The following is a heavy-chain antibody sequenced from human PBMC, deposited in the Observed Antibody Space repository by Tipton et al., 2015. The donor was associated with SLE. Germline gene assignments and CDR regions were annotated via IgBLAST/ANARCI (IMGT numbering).Heavy chain of an antibody. CDR1: GGTFSGNY. D-gene: IGHD3-22*01. CDR2: INHSGDT. CDR3: ARGVAGYFHFCYMDV. J-gene: IGHJ6*03. V-gene: IGHV4-34*01. Sequence: TLSLTCAVSGGTFSGNYWTWIRQPPGKGLDWIGEINHSGDTNYSPSLESRVTFSLDTSKNHFSLSLTSVTAADTAIYYCARGVAGYFHFCYMDVWAKGTTVTIS.